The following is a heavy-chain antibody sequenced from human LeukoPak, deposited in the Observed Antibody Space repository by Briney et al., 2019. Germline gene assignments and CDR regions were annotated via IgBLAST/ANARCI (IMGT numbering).Heavy chain of an antibody. CDR1: GDSISSTSSY. Sequence: PSETLSLTCTVSGDSISSTSSYWGWIRQAPGKGLEWIGSIDYIGTTDYNPSLTSRVTISADTSKRQSSLQLNSVTAADSAVYYCTREGSGSLFYYGMDVRGQGTTVTVSS. D-gene: IGHD3-10*01. CDR2: IDYIGTT. V-gene: IGHV4-39*02. CDR3: TREGSGSLFYYGMDV. J-gene: IGHJ6*02.